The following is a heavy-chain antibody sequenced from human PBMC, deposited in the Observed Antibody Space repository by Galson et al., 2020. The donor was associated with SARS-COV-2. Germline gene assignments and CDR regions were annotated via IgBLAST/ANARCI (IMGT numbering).Heavy chain of an antibody. D-gene: IGHD3-22*01. Sequence: GGSLRLSCAASGFTFSDYYMNWIRQAPGKGLEWVAYISLRANTIYYADSVKGRFTISRDNAETSLYLQMNSLRADDTAVYYCATTAGIVDRGFDHWGQGTLVTVSS. CDR2: ISLRANTI. V-gene: IGHV3-11*01. J-gene: IGHJ5*02. CDR3: ATTAGIVDRGFDH. CDR1: GFTFSDYY.